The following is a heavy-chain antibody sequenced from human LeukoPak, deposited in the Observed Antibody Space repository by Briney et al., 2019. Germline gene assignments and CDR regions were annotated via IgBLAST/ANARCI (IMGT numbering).Heavy chain of an antibody. Sequence: SETLSLTCTVSGGSGGGGTYYWNWIRQPAGRGLEWIGRIDPSGNTNYNSSLKSRVTMSVDTSKNQFYLSLSSVTAADTAVYYCASVDDPHPSGYYKDVWGQGTTVTVSS. CDR2: IDPSGNT. V-gene: IGHV4-61*02. CDR1: GGSGGGGTYY. CDR3: ASVDDPHPSGYYKDV. D-gene: IGHD2-21*01. J-gene: IGHJ6*03.